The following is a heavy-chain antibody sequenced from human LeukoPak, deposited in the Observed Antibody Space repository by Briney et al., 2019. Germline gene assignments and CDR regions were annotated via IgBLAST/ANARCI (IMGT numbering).Heavy chain of an antibody. D-gene: IGHD6-13*01. V-gene: IGHV5-51*01. Sequence: GESLKISCKGSGYIFTSYWIGWVRQMPGKGLEWMGIIYPGDSDTRYSPSFQGQVTISADKSISTAYLQWSSLKASDTAMYYCARHKGIAAATSRGYFDYWGQGTLVTVSS. CDR2: IYPGDSDT. J-gene: IGHJ4*02. CDR3: ARHKGIAAATSRGYFDY. CDR1: GYIFTSYW.